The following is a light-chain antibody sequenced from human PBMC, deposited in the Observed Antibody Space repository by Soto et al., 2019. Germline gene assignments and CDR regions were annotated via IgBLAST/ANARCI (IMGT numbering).Light chain of an antibody. CDR1: QSVSGN. Sequence: EIVISQSPSTLSVSPGERATLSCRASQSVSGNLAWYQQKPGQAPRLLIYGASTRATGIPARFSGSGSGTEFTLTISSLQSEDFAVYYCQQYNNWPALTFGGGTKVDI. V-gene: IGKV3D-15*01. CDR2: GAS. CDR3: QQYNNWPALT. J-gene: IGKJ4*01.